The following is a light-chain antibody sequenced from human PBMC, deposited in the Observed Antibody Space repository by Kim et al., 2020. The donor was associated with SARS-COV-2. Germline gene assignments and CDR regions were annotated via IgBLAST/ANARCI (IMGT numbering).Light chain of an antibody. CDR3: QQYNSYWGT. J-gene: IGKJ1*01. Sequence: ASVGDRVTITCRASQSISSWLAWYQQKPGKAPKLLIYDASSLESGGPSRFSGSGSGTEFPIAISSLQPDDFAPYYCQQYNSYWGTFGRGTKVVIK. V-gene: IGKV1-5*01. CDR2: DAS. CDR1: QSISSW.